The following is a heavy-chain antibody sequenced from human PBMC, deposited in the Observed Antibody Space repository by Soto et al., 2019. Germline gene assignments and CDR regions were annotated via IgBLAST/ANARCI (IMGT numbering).Heavy chain of an antibody. D-gene: IGHD1-26*01. CDR1: GFTFTNYG. CDR3: TRDPYGGSRYYFDS. J-gene: IGHJ4*02. V-gene: IGHV3-33*01. Sequence: QVQLVESGGGVVQPGRSLRLSCAASGFTFTNYGMHWVRQAPGKGLEWVAVIWYDGSNRFYADSVKGRFTISKDNSQNMLYLQMDSLRPEDTAVYYCTRDPYGGSRYYFDSWGQGTLVTVSS. CDR2: IWYDGSNR.